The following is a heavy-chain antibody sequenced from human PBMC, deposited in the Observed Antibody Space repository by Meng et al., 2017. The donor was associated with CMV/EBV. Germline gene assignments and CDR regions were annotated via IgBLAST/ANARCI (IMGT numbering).Heavy chain of an antibody. V-gene: IGHV1-18*01. CDR2: ISAYNGNT. D-gene: IGHD3-22*01. Sequence: ASVKVSCKASGYTFTSYGISWVRQAPGQGLEWMGWISAYNGNTNYAQKLQGRVTMTTDTSTSTAYMELRSLRSDDTAVYYCAIVDSRAYPGSYWGQGTPVTVSS. CDR1: GYTFTSYG. J-gene: IGHJ4*02. CDR3: AIVDSRAYPGSY.